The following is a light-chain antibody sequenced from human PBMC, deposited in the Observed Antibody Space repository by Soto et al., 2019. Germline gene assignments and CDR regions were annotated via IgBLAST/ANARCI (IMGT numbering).Light chain of an antibody. J-gene: IGKJ5*01. CDR3: KQRSNWPIT. CDR1: LPGRDNY. CDR2: GAS. V-gene: IGKV3-11*01. Sequence: VLTLSPDTLSMSPGQRATLSCRACLPGRDNYLAWYQQKAGQAPRLVIYGASTRATGIQARFSGSGSGTDFTLTISSLEPEDFAVYYCKQRSNWPITFGQGTRLEI.